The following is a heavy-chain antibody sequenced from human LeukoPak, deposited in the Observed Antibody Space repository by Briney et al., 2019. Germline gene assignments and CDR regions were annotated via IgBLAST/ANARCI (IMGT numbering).Heavy chain of an antibody. Sequence: ASVKVSCKASGYTFTSYGISWVRQAPGQGLEWMGWISAYNGNTNYAQKLQGRVTMTTDTSTSTAYMELRSLRSDDTAVYYCARDPYDFWSGYSTVHFDYWGQGTLVTVPS. CDR1: GYTFTSYG. J-gene: IGHJ4*02. CDR2: ISAYNGNT. D-gene: IGHD3-3*01. CDR3: ARDPYDFWSGYSTVHFDY. V-gene: IGHV1-18*01.